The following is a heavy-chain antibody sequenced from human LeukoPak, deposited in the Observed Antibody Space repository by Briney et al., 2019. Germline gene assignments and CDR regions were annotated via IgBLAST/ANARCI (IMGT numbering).Heavy chain of an antibody. J-gene: IGHJ5*02. CDR3: AKGDSNHNWFDP. Sequence: GGSLRLSCAASGFTFSSYAMSWVRQAPGKGLEWVSAIRGSGGSTDYADSVKGRFTISRDNSKNTLYLQMNSLRDEDTAVYYCAKGDSNHNWFDPWGQGTLVTVSS. CDR2: IRGSGGST. V-gene: IGHV3-23*01. D-gene: IGHD4-11*01. CDR1: GFTFSSYA.